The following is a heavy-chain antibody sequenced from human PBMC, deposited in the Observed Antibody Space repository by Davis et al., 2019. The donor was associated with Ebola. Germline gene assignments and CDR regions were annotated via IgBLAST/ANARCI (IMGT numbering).Heavy chain of an antibody. D-gene: IGHD3-3*01. CDR3: AKDATIFGVWGY. Sequence: GESLKISCAASGFTFSSYWMSWVRQAPGKGLEWVSAISGSGGSTYYADSVKGRFTISRDNSKNTLYLQMNSLRAEDTAVYYCAKDATIFGVWGYWGQGTLVTVSS. J-gene: IGHJ4*02. CDR1: GFTFSSYW. CDR2: ISGSGGST. V-gene: IGHV3-23*01.